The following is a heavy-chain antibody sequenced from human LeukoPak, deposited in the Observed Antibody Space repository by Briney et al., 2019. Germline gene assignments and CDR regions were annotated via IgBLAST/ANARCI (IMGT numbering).Heavy chain of an antibody. J-gene: IGHJ3*02. Sequence: IPGGSLRLSCAASGFTFSSYGMPWVRQAPGKGLEWVSSISSSNTYIYYVDSVKGRFTISRDNAKNSLYLQMSSLRAEDTAVYYCASSMLVRGVIRDAFDIWGQGTMVTVSS. CDR2: ISSSNTYI. V-gene: IGHV3-21*01. D-gene: IGHD3-10*01. CDR3: ASSMLVRGVIRDAFDI. CDR1: GFTFSSYG.